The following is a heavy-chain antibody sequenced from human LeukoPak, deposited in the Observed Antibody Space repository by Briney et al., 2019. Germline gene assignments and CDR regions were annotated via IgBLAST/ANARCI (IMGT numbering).Heavy chain of an antibody. Sequence: MSSETLSLTCTVSVASIKTYYWSWIRQPPGKALEGIGYIYYSGSTNYSPSLKSRVTISVDTSKNQFSLRLSSVTAADTALYYCARGQRSYFRAVDDWGQGTLVTVSS. D-gene: IGHD3-10*01. V-gene: IGHV4-59*01. J-gene: IGHJ4*02. CDR1: VASIKTYY. CDR3: ARGQRSYFRAVDD. CDR2: IYYSGST.